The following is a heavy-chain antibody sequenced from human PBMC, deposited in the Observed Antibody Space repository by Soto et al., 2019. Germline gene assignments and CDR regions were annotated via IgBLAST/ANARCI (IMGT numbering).Heavy chain of an antibody. CDR3: ASACSGGSCYEWDYYYGMDV. Sequence: QVQLVQSGAEVKKPGASVKVSCKASGYTFTSYGISWVRQAPGQGLEWMGWISAYNGNTNYAQKLQGRVTMTTDTSTSTAYMELRSLRSDDTAVYYCASACSGGSCYEWDYYYGMDVWGQGTTVTVSS. CDR1: GYTFTSYG. D-gene: IGHD2-15*01. J-gene: IGHJ6*02. CDR2: ISAYNGNT. V-gene: IGHV1-18*04.